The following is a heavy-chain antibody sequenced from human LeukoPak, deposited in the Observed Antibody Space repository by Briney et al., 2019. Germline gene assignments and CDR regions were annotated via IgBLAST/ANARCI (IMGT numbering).Heavy chain of an antibody. J-gene: IGHJ4*02. V-gene: IGHV4-34*01. Sequence: SETLSLTCAVYGGSFSGYYWSWIRQPPGKGLEWIGEINHSGGTNYNPSLKSRVTISVDTSKNQFSLKLSSVTAADTAVYYCARYHDSARFLFDYWGQGTLVTVSS. CDR1: GGSFSGYY. CDR2: INHSGGT. D-gene: IGHD3-22*01. CDR3: ARYHDSARFLFDY.